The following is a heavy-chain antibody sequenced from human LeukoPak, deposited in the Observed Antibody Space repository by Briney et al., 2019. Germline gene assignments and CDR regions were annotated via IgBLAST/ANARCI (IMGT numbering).Heavy chain of an antibody. J-gene: IGHJ6*03. V-gene: IGHV3-30*02. CDR1: GFTFSSYG. CDR2: IRYDGSNK. D-gene: IGHD4-17*01. CDR3: ARANRDTVTTAHYYYSMDV. Sequence: PGGSLRLSCAASGFTFSSYGMHWVRQAPGKGLEWVSFIRYDGSNKYYADSVKGRFTISRDNSKNTLYMQMNSLRAEETAVSYCARANRDTVTTAHYYYSMDVWGKGPTVTVSS.